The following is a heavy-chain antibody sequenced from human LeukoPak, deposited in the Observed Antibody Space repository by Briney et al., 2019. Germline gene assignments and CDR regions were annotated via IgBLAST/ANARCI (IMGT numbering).Heavy chain of an antibody. V-gene: IGHV1-3*01. D-gene: IGHD6-13*01. CDR3: ARMAVAGHDAFDI. CDR2: INAGNGNT. Sequence: ASVKVSCKASGYTFTSYAMHWVRQAPGQRLEWMGWINAGNGNTKYSQKFQGRVTITRDTSASTAYMELSSLRSEDTAVYYCARMAVAGHDAFDIWGQGTMVTVSS. J-gene: IGHJ3*02. CDR1: GYTFTSYA.